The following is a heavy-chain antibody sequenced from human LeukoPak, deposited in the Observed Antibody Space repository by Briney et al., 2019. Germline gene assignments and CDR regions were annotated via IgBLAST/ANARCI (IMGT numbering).Heavy chain of an antibody. CDR3: ACYGIAPPH. D-gene: IGHD2-15*01. Sequence: GGSLRLSCAASGFTFSDHYMDWVRQAPGKGLEWVGRIRNKANSYSTDYAASVKGRFTISRDDSKNSVYLQMNSLKTEDTAVYYCACYGIAPPHWGQGALVTVSS. CDR2: IRNKANSYST. CDR1: GFTFSDHY. J-gene: IGHJ4*02. V-gene: IGHV3-72*01.